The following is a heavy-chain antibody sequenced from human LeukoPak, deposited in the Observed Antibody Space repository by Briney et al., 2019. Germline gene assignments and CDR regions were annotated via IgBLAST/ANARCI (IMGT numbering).Heavy chain of an antibody. Sequence: KPSETLSLTCAVSGGSISNNYRTWIRQPPARRLEWIGYVYDTGSTNYNPSLRSRVTISIDTSKNQFSLKLTSMTAADTAVYYCAREFGSGFFPLWGQGTLVIVSS. V-gene: IGHV4-59*12. CDR2: VYDTGST. D-gene: IGHD3-10*01. CDR3: AREFGSGFFPL. J-gene: IGHJ4*02. CDR1: GGSISNNY.